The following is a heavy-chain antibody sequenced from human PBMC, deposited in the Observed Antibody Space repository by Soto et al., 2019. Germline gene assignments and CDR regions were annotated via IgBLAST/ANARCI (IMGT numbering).Heavy chain of an antibody. D-gene: IGHD1-26*01. CDR3: ARGLISGSHYSGGWYYFDS. J-gene: IGHJ4*02. CDR1: GGSFSDYI. V-gene: IGHV4-34*01. CDR2: INHSRSA. Sequence: SETLSLTCDVYGGSFSDYIWTWIRQTPGKGLQWIGQINHSRSANYNPSLKSQVTISVHTSSSQFSLELSSVTAADTAVYYCARGLISGSHYSGGWYYFDSWGQGTQVTVSS.